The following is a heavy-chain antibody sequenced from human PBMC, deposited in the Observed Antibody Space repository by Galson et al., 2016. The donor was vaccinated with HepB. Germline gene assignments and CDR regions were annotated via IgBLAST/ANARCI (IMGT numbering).Heavy chain of an antibody. CDR3: AKDRGSGSLDYGVDV. Sequence: SLRLSCAASGFTFSEHGMHWVRQAPGKGLEWVALIWFDGRMQYYVDSVKGRFTISRDNSKSTLYLQMSSLRAEDTALYYCAKDRGSGSLDYGVDVWGQGTTVTVS. V-gene: IGHV3-33*06. CDR1: GFTFSEHG. CDR2: IWFDGRMQ. D-gene: IGHD6-25*01. J-gene: IGHJ6*02.